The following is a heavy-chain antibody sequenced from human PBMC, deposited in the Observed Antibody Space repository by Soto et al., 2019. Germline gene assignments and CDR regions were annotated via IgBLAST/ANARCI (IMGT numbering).Heavy chain of an antibody. V-gene: IGHV3-7*01. CDR1: GFTFSRYY. D-gene: IGHD2-8*01. CDR3: VRLIGNSWLDS. Sequence: GGSLRLSCAASGFTFSRYYMTWVRQAPGKGPEWLTNLTPDGNTKSYIPSVTGRFTISRDNNQVSLHLNSVTPDDTAVYYCVRLIGNSWLDSWGQGTLVTVSS. J-gene: IGHJ5*01. CDR2: LTPDGNTK.